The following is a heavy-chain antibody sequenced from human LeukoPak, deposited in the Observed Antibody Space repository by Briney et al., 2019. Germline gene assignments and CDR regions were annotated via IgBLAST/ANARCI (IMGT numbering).Heavy chain of an antibody. V-gene: IGHV1-2*02. CDR1: GYTFTGFY. J-gene: IGHJ5*02. Sequence: ASVKVSCKASGYTFTGFYMHWVRQAPGQGLEWMGWINPNSGDTKYTQKFQGRVTMTTDTSTSTAYMELRSLRSDDTAVYYCAREGREPGYYDSSGYSHNWFDPWGQGALVTVSS. CDR3: AREGREPGYYDSSGYSHNWFDP. CDR2: INPNSGDT. D-gene: IGHD3-22*01.